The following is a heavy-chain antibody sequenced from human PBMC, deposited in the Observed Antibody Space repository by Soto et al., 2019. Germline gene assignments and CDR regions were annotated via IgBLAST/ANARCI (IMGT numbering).Heavy chain of an antibody. CDR1: GYTFNEYD. CDR2: VSPENKNA. D-gene: IGHD1-1*01. Sequence: ASVKVSCKTSGYTFNEYDINWVRQAPGQGPEYMGWVSPENKNAGYAPQFRGRVSMTTDTTISTAYLEVTNLTYEDTAVYYCEVTTGYWGQGTMVTVSS. CDR3: EVTTGY. V-gene: IGHV1-8*01. J-gene: IGHJ4*02.